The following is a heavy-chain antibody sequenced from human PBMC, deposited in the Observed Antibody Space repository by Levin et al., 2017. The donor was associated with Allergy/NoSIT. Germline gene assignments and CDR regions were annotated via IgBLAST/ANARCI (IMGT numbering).Heavy chain of an antibody. Sequence: AGGSLRLSCAASGFTFSTYSMNWVRQAPGKGLEWVSSITGSSSYIYYADSVKGRFTISRDNAKNSLYLQMNSLRAEDTAVYYCARDPRAGKYDILTGYYNYYYYGMDVWGQGTTVTVSS. D-gene: IGHD3-9*01. CDR2: ITGSSSYI. V-gene: IGHV3-21*01. CDR3: ARDPRAGKYDILTGYYNYYYYGMDV. J-gene: IGHJ6*02. CDR1: GFTFSTYS.